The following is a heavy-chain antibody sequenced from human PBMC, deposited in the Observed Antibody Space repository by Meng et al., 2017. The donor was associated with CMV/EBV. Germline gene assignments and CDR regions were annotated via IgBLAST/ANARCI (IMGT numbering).Heavy chain of an antibody. D-gene: IGHD1-20*01. J-gene: IGHJ5*02. Sequence: SETLSLTCTVSGGSISSYYWSWIRQPPGKGLEWIGYIYYSGSTNYNPSLKSRVTISVDTSKNQFSLKLSSVTAADTAVYYCAREPDHYNWNRNPAHNWFDPWGQGTLVTVSS. CDR1: GGSISSYY. CDR3: AREPDHYNWNRNPAHNWFDP. CDR2: IYYSGST. V-gene: IGHV4-59*01.